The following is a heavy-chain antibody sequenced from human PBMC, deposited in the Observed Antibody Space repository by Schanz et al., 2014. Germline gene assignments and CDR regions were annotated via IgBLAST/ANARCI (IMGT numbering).Heavy chain of an antibody. CDR2: ISNTGTFI. CDR3: ARDEGRDGYNLAFDV. CDR1: GFTFSDHY. D-gene: IGHD5-12*01. J-gene: IGHJ3*01. Sequence: QVQLVESGGGLVKPGGSLRLSCAASGFTFSDHYMAWIRQAPGKGLEWVSIISNTGTFIYYADSVRGRFIISRDSSKNTLFLQMNSLRPEDTALYFCARDEGRDGYNLAFDVWGQGTLVTVSS. V-gene: IGHV3-11*01.